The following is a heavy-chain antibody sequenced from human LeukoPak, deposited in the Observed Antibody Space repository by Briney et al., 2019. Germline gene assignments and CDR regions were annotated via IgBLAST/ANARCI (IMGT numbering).Heavy chain of an antibody. J-gene: IGHJ4*02. CDR2: IRTTAEGAKYA. Sequence: GGSLRLSCATSGFSFTDYPMNWVRQAPGKGLEWISNIRTTAEGAKYAYYADSVKGRVTISRDDGKNTLYLHMNSLGDDDTAVYYCATDQRYAFDYWGQGSLVTVSS. D-gene: IGHD3-9*01. V-gene: IGHV3-48*02. CDR1: GFSFTDYP. CDR3: ATDQRYAFDY.